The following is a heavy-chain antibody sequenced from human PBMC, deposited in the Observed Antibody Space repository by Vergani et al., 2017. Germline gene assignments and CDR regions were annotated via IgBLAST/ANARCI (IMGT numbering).Heavy chain of an antibody. V-gene: IGHV1-3*04. J-gene: IGHJ1*01. CDR2: INTGNGNT. CDR3: ARGYDSSGYYWASEYLQH. D-gene: IGHD3-22*01. Sequence: QVQLVQSGAEVKKPGASVKVSCKASGYTFTSYAMHWVRPAPGQRLEWMGWINTGNGNTKYSQKFQGGVTITRDTSESTAYMELSSLRSEDTAVYYCARGYDSSGYYWASEYLQHWGQGTLVTVSS. CDR1: GYTFTSYA.